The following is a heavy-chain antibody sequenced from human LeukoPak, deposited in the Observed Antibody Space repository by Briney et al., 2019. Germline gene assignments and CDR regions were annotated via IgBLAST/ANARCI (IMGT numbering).Heavy chain of an antibody. D-gene: IGHD4-17*01. V-gene: IGHV4-30-4*01. CDR3: TSHDYGDYGGGVYFDV. Sequence: PSQTLSLTCTLSRGSPSSGVSYGSWIRQPPGKGLGWIGYVYYSGSTYYNPPLKSPVTISVDTSKNQFSLKLSAVTATDTAVFYGTSHDYGDYGGGVYFDVWGQGTLVTVSS. CDR2: VYYSGST. J-gene: IGHJ4*02. CDR1: RGSPSSGVSY.